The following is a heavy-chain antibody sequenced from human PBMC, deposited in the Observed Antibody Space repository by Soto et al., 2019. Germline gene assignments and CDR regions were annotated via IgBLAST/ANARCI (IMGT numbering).Heavy chain of an antibody. CDR3: ARAGVRGTRADNYYYYYMDV. D-gene: IGHD2-8*02. CDR2: INPNSGGT. J-gene: IGHJ6*03. Sequence: ASVKVSCKASGYTFTGYYMHWVRQAPGQGLEWMGWINPNSGGTNYAQKFQGWVTMTRDTSISTAYMELSRLRSDDTAVYYCARAGVRGTRADNYYYYYMDVWGKGTTVTVSS. CDR1: GYTFTGYY. V-gene: IGHV1-2*04.